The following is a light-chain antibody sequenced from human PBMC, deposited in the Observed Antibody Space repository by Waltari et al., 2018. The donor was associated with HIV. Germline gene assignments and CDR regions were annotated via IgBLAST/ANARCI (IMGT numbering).Light chain of an antibody. V-gene: IGKV2-28*01. CDR1: QSLLHSNGYNY. CDR2: LGS. CDR3: MQPLQLPLT. J-gene: IGKJ4*01. Sequence: EIVMTKSPLSLPVTPGEPASFSCRSSQSLLHSNGYNYLDWYLQRPGQSPQLLIYLGSTRASGVPDRFSSSGSGTDFTLTISRVEAEDVGVYYCMQPLQLPLTFGGGTKVEIK.